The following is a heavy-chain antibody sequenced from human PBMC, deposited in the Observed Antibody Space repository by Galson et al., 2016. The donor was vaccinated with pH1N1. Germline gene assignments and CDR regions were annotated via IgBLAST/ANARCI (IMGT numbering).Heavy chain of an antibody. J-gene: IGHJ4*02. V-gene: IGHV5-51*01. CDR1: GYTFTDYW. D-gene: IGHD3-22*01. CDR2: IYPRDSDT. Sequence: QSGAEVKKSGESLKISCEASGYTFTDYWIGWVRQTPGTGLEWIGIIYPRDSDTRYIPSFQGHVTFSADETISSAYLQWSSLKASDSGIYYRPREDPSGFYSHWGQGTLVTVSS. CDR3: PREDPSGFYSH.